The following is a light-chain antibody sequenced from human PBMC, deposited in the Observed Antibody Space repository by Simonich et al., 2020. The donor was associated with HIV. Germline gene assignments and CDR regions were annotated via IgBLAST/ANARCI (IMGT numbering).Light chain of an antibody. Sequence: QSALTQPASVSGSPGQSITISCTGTNSDVGSYNLVSWYQQHPGKAPKLMIYEGSKRPSGVSNRFSGSKSGNTASLTISGLQAEDEADYYCCSYAGNFIWVFGVGTKLTVL. CDR2: EGS. J-gene: IGLJ3*02. CDR3: CSYAGNFIWV. V-gene: IGLV2-23*01. CDR1: NSDVGSYNL.